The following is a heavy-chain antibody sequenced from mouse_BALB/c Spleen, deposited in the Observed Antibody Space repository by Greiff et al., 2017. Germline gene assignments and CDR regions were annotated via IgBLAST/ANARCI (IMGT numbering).Heavy chain of an antibody. CDR1: GFSLTNYD. D-gene: IGHD4-1*01. J-gene: IGHJ4*01. Sequence: VKLMESGPGLVAPSQSLSITCTVSGFSLTNYDVHWVRQPPGKGLEWLGVIWAGGSTNYNSALMSRLSISKDNSKSQVFLKMNSLQTDDTAMYYCVRGETGLGYWGQGTSVTVSS. CDR2: IWAGGST. CDR3: VRGETGLGY. V-gene: IGHV2-9*02.